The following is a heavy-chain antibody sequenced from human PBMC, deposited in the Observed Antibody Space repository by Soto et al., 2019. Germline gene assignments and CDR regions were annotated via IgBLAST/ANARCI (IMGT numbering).Heavy chain of an antibody. CDR1: GFTFSTHP. V-gene: IGHV3-30-3*01. CDR3: VREPSTVTDRFDY. Sequence: VQLVESGGGVVQPGRSLRLSCAASGFTFSTHPMHWVRQAPGKGLEWVAVTSFDGTNDYYTDSVKGRFTIYRDNSTNTLYLAMNSLRVEDTAVYYWVREPSTVTDRFDYWGKGTLVTVSS. J-gene: IGHJ4*02. D-gene: IGHD4-17*01. CDR2: TSFDGTND.